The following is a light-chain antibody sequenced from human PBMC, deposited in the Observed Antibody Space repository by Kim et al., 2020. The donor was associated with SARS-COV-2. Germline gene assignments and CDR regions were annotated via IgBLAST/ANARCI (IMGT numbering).Light chain of an antibody. V-gene: IGLV3-21*04. CDR2: YHS. J-gene: IGLJ3*02. CDR3: QVWDSSSPHRV. CDR1: NLARKC. Sequence: PGQTPRLPSCGNNLARKCVLWSHPKPGHAPVLFIYYHSDRPSGLPDRFSGSTSGNAATLPISRVESGDEADYYCQVWDSSSPHRVFGGGTNLPVL.